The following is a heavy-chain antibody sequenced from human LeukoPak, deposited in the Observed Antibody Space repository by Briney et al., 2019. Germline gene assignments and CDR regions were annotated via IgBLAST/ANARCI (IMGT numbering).Heavy chain of an antibody. D-gene: IGHD6-19*01. CDR3: AKDMFRGIAVAGTSDFDL. CDR2: ISWNSGNI. Sequence: PGGSLRLSCAASGFTFDDYAMHWVRQAPGKGLEWVSGISWNSGNIGYADSVKGRFTISRDNAKNSLYLQMNSLRAEDTALYYCAKDMFRGIAVAGTSDFDLWGRGTLVTVSS. V-gene: IGHV3-9*01. CDR1: GFTFDDYA. J-gene: IGHJ2*01.